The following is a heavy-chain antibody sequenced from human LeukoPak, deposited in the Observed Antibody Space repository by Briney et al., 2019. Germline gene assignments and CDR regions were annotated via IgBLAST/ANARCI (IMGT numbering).Heavy chain of an antibody. Sequence: GESLKISCKGSGYSFTSYWIGWVRQMPGKGLEWMGIIYPGDSDARYSPSFQGQVTISADKSISTAYLQWSSLKASDTAMYYCARQGITIFGVVRDAFDIWGQGTMVTVSS. J-gene: IGHJ3*02. CDR1: GYSFTSYW. CDR2: IYPGDSDA. V-gene: IGHV5-51*01. CDR3: ARQGITIFGVVRDAFDI. D-gene: IGHD3-3*01.